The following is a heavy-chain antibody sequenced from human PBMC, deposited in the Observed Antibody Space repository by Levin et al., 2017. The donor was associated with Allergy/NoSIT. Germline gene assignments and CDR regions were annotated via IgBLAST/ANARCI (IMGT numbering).Heavy chain of an antibody. CDR1: GGSISSYY. D-gene: IGHD3-10*01. CDR2: IYYSGST. Sequence: SQTLSLTCTVSGGSISSYYWSWIRQPPGKGLEWIGYIYYSGSTNYNPSLKSRVTISVDTSKNQFSLKLSSVTAADTAVYYCARRSRDNWFDPWGQGTLVTVSS. J-gene: IGHJ5*02. V-gene: IGHV4-59*08. CDR3: ARRSRDNWFDP.